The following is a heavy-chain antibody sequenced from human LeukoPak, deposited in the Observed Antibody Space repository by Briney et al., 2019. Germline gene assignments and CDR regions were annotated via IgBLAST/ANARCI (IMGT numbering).Heavy chain of an antibody. Sequence: SETLSLTCTVSGNSISSGDNYWSWIRQPAGKGLEWIGRIYTSGSTNYNPSLKSRVTISVDTSKNQFSLKLSSVTAADTAVYYCARRPMYYYGSGSPRANFDYWGQGTLVTVSS. CDR3: ARRPMYYYGSGSPRANFDY. J-gene: IGHJ4*02. D-gene: IGHD3-10*01. V-gene: IGHV4-61*02. CDR1: GNSISSGDNY. CDR2: IYTSGST.